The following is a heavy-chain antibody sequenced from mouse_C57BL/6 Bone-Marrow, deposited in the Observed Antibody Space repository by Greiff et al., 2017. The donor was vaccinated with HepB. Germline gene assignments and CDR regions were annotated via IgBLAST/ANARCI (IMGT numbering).Heavy chain of an antibody. CDR2: IAPNSGGT. CDR1: GYTFTSYW. CDR3: ARLNLLGPGAMDY. D-gene: IGHD4-1*01. J-gene: IGHJ4*01. V-gene: IGHV1-72*01. Sequence: VQLQQPGAELVKPGASVKLSCKASGYTFTSYWMHWVKQRPGRGLEWIGRIAPNSGGTKYNEKFKSKATLTVDKPSSTAYMQLSSLTSEDAAVYYCARLNLLGPGAMDYWGQGTSVTVSS.